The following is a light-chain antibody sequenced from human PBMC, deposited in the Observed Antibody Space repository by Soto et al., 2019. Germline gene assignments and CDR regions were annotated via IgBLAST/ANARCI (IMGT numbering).Light chain of an antibody. V-gene: IGKV3-11*01. CDR2: DAS. J-gene: IGKJ3*01. Sequence: EIVLTQSPDTLSLSPGERATLSCRASQSVGSSLGWYQQKPGQAPRLLIYDASKRATGIPARFSGSGSGTDFTLTISSLEPEDFAVYYCQQRSNWAPEFTFGPGTKVDIK. CDR1: QSVGSS. CDR3: QQRSNWAPEFT.